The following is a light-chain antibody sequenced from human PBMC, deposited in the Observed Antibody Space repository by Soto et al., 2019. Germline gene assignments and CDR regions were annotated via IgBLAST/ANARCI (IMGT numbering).Light chain of an antibody. CDR1: QGIAPY. Sequence: DVQMTQSPSSLSGFVGDRVTITCRASQGIAPYLTWFQQKPGKVPKLLIYATSTLQSGVPSRFSGSGSGTDFTLTIYCLQPEDVGTYYCQKYNSAPLTFGGGTNVEIK. J-gene: IGKJ4*01. CDR2: ATS. CDR3: QKYNSAPLT. V-gene: IGKV1-27*01.